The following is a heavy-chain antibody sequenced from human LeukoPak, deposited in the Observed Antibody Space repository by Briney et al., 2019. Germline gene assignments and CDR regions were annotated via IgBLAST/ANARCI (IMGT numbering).Heavy chain of an antibody. CDR1: GFTFSDTW. J-gene: IGHJ6*03. CDR3: ARVIGYSSGWYYYYYYMDV. D-gene: IGHD6-19*01. Sequence: GGSLRLSCAASGFTFSDTWMHWVRQAPGEGLVWVSRIRSDGSDTRYAESVKGRFTISRDNAKNTLYLQMNSLRAEDTAVYYCARVIGYSSGWYYYYYYMDVWGKGTTVTVSS. V-gene: IGHV3-74*01. CDR2: IRSDGSDT.